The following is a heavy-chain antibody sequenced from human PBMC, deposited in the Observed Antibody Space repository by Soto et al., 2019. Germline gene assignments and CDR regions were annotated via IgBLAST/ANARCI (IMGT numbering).Heavy chain of an antibody. CDR3: ARVSRQSSSWPKKGNWFDP. J-gene: IGHJ5*02. V-gene: IGHV4-34*01. Sequence: QVQLQQWGAGLLKPSETLSLTCAVYGGSFSGYYWSWIRQPPGKGREWIGEINHSGSTNYNPSLKSRVTISVDTSKNQFSLKLSAVTAADTAVYYCARVSRQSSSWPKKGNWFDPWGQGTLVTVSS. CDR1: GGSFSGYY. D-gene: IGHD6-13*01. CDR2: INHSGST.